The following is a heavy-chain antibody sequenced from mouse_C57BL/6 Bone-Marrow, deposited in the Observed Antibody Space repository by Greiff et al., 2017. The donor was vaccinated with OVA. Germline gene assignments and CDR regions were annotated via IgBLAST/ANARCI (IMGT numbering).Heavy chain of an antibody. CDR3: TRAPYYYGSSYVRFDY. CDR2: IDPETGGT. CDR1: GYTFTDYE. D-gene: IGHD1-1*01. J-gene: IGHJ2*01. Sequence: QVQLKESGAELVRPGASVTLSCKASGYTFTDYEMHWVKQTPVHALEWIGAIDPETGGTAYNQKFKGKAILTAAKSSSTAYMELRSLTSEDYAGYYCTRAPYYYGSSYVRFDYWGQGTTLTVSS. V-gene: IGHV1-15*01.